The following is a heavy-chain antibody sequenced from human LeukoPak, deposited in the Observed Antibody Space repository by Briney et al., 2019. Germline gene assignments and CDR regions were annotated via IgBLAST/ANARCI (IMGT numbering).Heavy chain of an antibody. CDR2: VAWDGGGT. Sequence: GGSLRLSCAASGFNFDDYTMHWVRQAPGKGLEWVSLVAWDGGGTFFADSVKGRFTVSRDNSKNSLSLYMNSLTTEDTALYYCVRGHGYNLEDYFDNWGQGTLVTVSS. V-gene: IGHV3-43*01. J-gene: IGHJ4*02. CDR1: GFNFDDYT. D-gene: IGHD5-24*01. CDR3: VRGHGYNLEDYFDN.